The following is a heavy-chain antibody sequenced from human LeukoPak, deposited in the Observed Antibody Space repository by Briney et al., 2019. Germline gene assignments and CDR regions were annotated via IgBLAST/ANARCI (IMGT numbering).Heavy chain of an antibody. J-gene: IGHJ4*02. D-gene: IGHD5-24*01. Sequence: ASVKVSCKASGGTFSSYAISWVRQAPGQGLEWMGRIIPILGIANYAQKFQGRVTITADKSTSTAYMELSSLRSEDTAVYYCARHPREMATISIWGQGTLVTVSS. V-gene: IGHV1-69*04. CDR3: ARHPREMATISI. CDR2: IIPILGIA. CDR1: GGTFSSYA.